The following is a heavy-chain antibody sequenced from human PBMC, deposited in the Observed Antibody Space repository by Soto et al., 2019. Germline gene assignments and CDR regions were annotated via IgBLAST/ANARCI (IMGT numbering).Heavy chain of an antibody. Sequence: ASVKVSCKASGGTFSSYAISWVRQAPGQGLEWMGGIIPIFGTANYAQKFQGRVTITADESTSTAYMELSSLRSEDTAVYYCAREEYYYDTRGYNHGPCDYWGQGTLVTVYS. D-gene: IGHD3-22*01. CDR2: IIPIFGTA. J-gene: IGHJ4*02. CDR1: GGTFSSYA. CDR3: AREEYYYDTRGYNHGPCDY. V-gene: IGHV1-69*13.